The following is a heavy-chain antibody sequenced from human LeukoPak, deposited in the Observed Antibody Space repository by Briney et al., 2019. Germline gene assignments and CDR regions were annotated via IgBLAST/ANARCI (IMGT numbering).Heavy chain of an antibody. V-gene: IGHV4-38-2*02. D-gene: IGHD5-18*01. Sequence: PSETLSLTCTVSGYSISSGYYWGWIRQPPGKGLEWIGSIYHSGSTNYNPSLKSRVTISVDKSKNQFSLKLSSVTAADTAVYYCARENKWLSDTAMVANWFDPWGQGTLVTVSS. CDR3: ARENKWLSDTAMVANWFDP. CDR1: GYSISSGYY. CDR2: IYHSGST. J-gene: IGHJ5*02.